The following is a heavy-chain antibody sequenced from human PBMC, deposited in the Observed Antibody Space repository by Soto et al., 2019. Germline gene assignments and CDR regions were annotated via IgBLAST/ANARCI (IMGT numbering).Heavy chain of an antibody. V-gene: IGHV4-31*03. CDR1: GGCVSSGAYY. CDR3: ARAAAAGTFIFDY. Sequence: QVQLQESGPGLVKPSQTRSLTCTVAGGCVSSGAYYWSWIRQHPGKGLEWIGYIYYSGTTYYNPSLKSRVTISVDTSENQFSLKLSSVTAADTAVYYCARAAAAGTFIFDYWGQGTLVTVSS. CDR2: IYYSGTT. D-gene: IGHD6-13*01. J-gene: IGHJ4*02.